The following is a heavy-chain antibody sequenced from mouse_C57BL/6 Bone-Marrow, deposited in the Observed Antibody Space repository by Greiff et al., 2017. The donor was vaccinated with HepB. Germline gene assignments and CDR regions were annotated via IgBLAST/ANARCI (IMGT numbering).Heavy chain of an antibody. J-gene: IGHJ2*01. Sequence: VQLQQSGAELARPGASVKLSCKASGYTFTSYGISWVKQRTGQGLEWIGEIYPRSGNTYYNEKFKGKATLTADKSSSTAYMELRSLTSEDSAVYFCATLIYYDTPYFDYWGQGTTLTVSS. V-gene: IGHV1-81*01. CDR1: GYTFTSYG. CDR3: ATLIYYDTPYFDY. D-gene: IGHD2-4*01. CDR2: IYPRSGNT.